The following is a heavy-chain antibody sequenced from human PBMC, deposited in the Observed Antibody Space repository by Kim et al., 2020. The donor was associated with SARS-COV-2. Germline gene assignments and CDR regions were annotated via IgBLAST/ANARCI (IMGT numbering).Heavy chain of an antibody. J-gene: IGHJ6*02. V-gene: IGHV5-51*01. CDR2: IYPGDSDT. D-gene: IGHD3-10*01. CDR3: ARHYYGSGSYYLDGMDV. CDR1: GYSFTSYW. Sequence: GESLKISCKGSGYSFTSYWIGWVSQMPGKGLEWMGIIYPGDSDTRYSPSFQGQVTISADKSISTAYLQWSSLKASDTAMYYCARHYYGSGSYYLDGMDVWGQGTTVTVSS.